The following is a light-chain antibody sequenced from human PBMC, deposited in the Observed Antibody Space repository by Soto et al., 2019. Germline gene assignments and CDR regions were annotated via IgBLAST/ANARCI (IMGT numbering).Light chain of an antibody. CDR1: SSDVGGYNY. Sequence: QSALTQPASVSGSPGQSITISCTGTSSDVGGYNYVSWYQQHPGKAPKLMIYEVNNRPSGVSNRFSGSKSGNTASLTISGLQLEDEADYYCSSYTSSSTLIYVFGTGTKLTVL. CDR2: EVN. CDR3: SSYTSSSTLIYV. J-gene: IGLJ1*01. V-gene: IGLV2-14*01.